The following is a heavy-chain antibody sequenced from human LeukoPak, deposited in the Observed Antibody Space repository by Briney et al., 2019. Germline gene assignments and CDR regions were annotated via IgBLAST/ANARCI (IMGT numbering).Heavy chain of an antibody. J-gene: IGHJ6*03. CDR2: ISAYNGNT. V-gene: IGHV1-18*01. CDR3: ARQSGSYGVYYYYMDV. CDR1: GYTFISYG. Sequence: ASVKVSCKASGYTFISYGISWVRQAPGQGLEWMGWISAYNGNTNYAQKLQGRVTMTTDTSTSTAYMELRSLRSDDTAVYYCARQSGSYGVYYYYMDVWGKGTTVTISS. D-gene: IGHD1-26*01.